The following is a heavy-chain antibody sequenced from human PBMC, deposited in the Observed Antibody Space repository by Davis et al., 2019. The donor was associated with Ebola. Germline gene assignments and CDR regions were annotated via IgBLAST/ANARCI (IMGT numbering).Heavy chain of an antibody. D-gene: IGHD6-19*01. CDR1: GFTFSSFG. V-gene: IGHV3-23*01. CDR2: MSASGGVT. CDR3: AKSSVAGTSGMDV. Sequence: GESLKISCAASGFTFSSFGMSWVRQAPGKGLEWISAMSASGGVTHYADSVKGRFAISRDNSKNTLYLQMNSLRAEDTAVYYCAKSSVAGTSGMDVWGQGTTATVSS. J-gene: IGHJ6*02.